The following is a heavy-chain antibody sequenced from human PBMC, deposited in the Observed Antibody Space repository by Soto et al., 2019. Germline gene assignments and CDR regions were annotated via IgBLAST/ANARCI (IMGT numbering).Heavy chain of an antibody. V-gene: IGHV3-48*04. Sequence: GGSLRLSCAASGFTFSSYSMNWVRQAPGKGLEWVSYISSSSTIYYADSVKGRFTISRDNAKNSLYLQMNSLRAGDTAVYYCARDRLIAAAGDYYYYYMDVWGKGTTVTVSS. CDR2: ISSSSTI. D-gene: IGHD6-13*01. CDR3: ARDRLIAAAGDYYYYYMDV. CDR1: GFTFSSYS. J-gene: IGHJ6*03.